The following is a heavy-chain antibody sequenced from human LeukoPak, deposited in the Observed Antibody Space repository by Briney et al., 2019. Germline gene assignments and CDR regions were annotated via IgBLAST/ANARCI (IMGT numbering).Heavy chain of an antibody. V-gene: IGHV1-18*04. CDR3: ARDQAVAGIYWFDP. J-gene: IGHJ5*02. CDR1: GYTFTGYY. Sequence: ASVKVSCKASGYTFTGYYMHWVRQAPGQGLEWMGWISAYNGNTNYAQKLQGRVTMTADTSTSTAYMELRSLRSDDTAVYYCARDQAVAGIYWFDPWGQGTLVTVSS. D-gene: IGHD6-19*01. CDR2: ISAYNGNT.